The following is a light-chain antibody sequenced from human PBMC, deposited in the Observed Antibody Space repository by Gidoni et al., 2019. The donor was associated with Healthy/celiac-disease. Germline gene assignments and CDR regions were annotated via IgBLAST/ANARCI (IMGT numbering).Light chain of an antibody. Sequence: GQTASITCSGDKLGDKYACWYQQKPGQSPVLVIYQDSKRPSGIPERFSGSNSGNTATLTISGTQAMDEADYYCQAWDSSTYVFGTGTKVTVL. V-gene: IGLV3-1*01. J-gene: IGLJ1*01. CDR3: QAWDSSTYV. CDR2: QDS. CDR1: KLGDKY.